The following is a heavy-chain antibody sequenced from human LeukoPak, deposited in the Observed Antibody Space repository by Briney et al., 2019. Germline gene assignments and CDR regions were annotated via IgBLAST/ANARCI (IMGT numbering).Heavy chain of an antibody. Sequence: GGSLRLSCAASGFTFSSYGMHWVRQAPGKGLEWVAFIRYDGSNKYYADSVKGRFTISRDNPKNTLYLQMNSLRAEDTAVYYCAKAQIDYYDSSGYHGAFVYWGQGTLVTVSS. CDR1: GFTFSSYG. CDR3: AKAQIDYYDSSGYHGAFVY. D-gene: IGHD3-22*01. CDR2: IRYDGSNK. J-gene: IGHJ4*02. V-gene: IGHV3-30*02.